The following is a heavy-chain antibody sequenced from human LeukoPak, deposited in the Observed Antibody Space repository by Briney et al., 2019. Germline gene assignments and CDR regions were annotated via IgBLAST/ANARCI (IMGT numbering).Heavy chain of an antibody. CDR2: GYSGGDT. V-gene: IGHV3-53*01. Sequence: GGSLRLSCAASGFTVSSNYMTWIRQAPGERLEWVSIGYSGGDTYSADSVKGRFTMSRDNSKNMLYLQMNSLRAEDTAVYYCARVEVPWSFDYWGQGTLVTVSS. D-gene: IGHD3-10*01. J-gene: IGHJ4*02. CDR3: ARVEVPWSFDY. CDR1: GFTVSSNY.